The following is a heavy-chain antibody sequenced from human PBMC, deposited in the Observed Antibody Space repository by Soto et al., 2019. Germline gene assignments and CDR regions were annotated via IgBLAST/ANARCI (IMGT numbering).Heavy chain of an antibody. CDR1: GGSVSSGSYY. V-gene: IGHV4-61*01. Sequence: PSETLSLTCTVSGGSVSSGSYYWSWVRQPPGKGLEWIGYIYNSGSTNYNPSLKSRVTISVDTSKNQFSLKLSSVTAADTAVYYCAREMDSGSYYFDYWGQGTLVTVSS. J-gene: IGHJ4*02. D-gene: IGHD3-10*01. CDR2: IYNSGST. CDR3: AREMDSGSYYFDY.